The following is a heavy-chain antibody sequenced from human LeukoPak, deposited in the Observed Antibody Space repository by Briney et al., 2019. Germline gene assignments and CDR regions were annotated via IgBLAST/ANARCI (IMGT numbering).Heavy chain of an antibody. CDR2: ISYDGSNK. Sequence: HPGGSLRLSCAASGFTFSSYAMHWVRQAPGKGLEWVAVISYDGSNKYYADSVKGRFTISRDNSKNTLYLQMNSLRAEDTAVYYCARERMGKQQLLHAFDIWGQGTMVTVSS. V-gene: IGHV3-30-3*01. CDR3: ARERMGKQQLLHAFDI. D-gene: IGHD6-13*01. CDR1: GFTFSSYA. J-gene: IGHJ3*02.